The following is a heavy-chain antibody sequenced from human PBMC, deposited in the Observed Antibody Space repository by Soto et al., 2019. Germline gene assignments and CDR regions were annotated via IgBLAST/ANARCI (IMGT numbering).Heavy chain of an antibody. Sequence: ASVKVSCKASGYTFTSYGISWVRQAPGQGLEWMGWISAYNGNTNYAQKLQGRVTMTTDTSTSTAYMELRSLRSDDTAVYYCARESVGILTGYLRYYYYGMDVWG. CDR3: ARESVGILTGYLRYYYYGMDV. D-gene: IGHD3-9*01. V-gene: IGHV1-18*01. J-gene: IGHJ6*02. CDR1: GYTFTSYG. CDR2: ISAYNGNT.